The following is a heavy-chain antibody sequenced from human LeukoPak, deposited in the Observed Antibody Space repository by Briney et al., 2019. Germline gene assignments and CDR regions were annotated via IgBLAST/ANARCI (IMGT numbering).Heavy chain of an antibody. CDR3: ARDHRSSGWYRIDY. D-gene: IGHD6-19*01. V-gene: IGHV1-18*01. J-gene: IGHJ4*02. Sequence: ASVKVSCKASGYTFTSYGISWVRQAPGQGLEWMGWISAYNGNTNYAQKLQGRATMTTDTSTSTAYMELRSLRSDDTAVYYCARDHRSSGWYRIDYWGQGTLVTVSS. CDR2: ISAYNGNT. CDR1: GYTFTSYG.